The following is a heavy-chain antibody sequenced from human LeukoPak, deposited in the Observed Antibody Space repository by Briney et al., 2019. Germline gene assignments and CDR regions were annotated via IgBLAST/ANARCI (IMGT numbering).Heavy chain of an antibody. Sequence: GESLKISCKGSGYSFTTYWIGWVRQMPGKGLEWMGIIYPGDSDTKYNPSFQGQVTISADKSISTAYLQWSSLKASDTAIYYCTRSKDGLGETFDYWGQGTLVTVSS. CDR1: GYSFTTYW. D-gene: IGHD3-16*01. J-gene: IGHJ4*02. V-gene: IGHV5-51*01. CDR2: IYPGDSDT. CDR3: TRSKDGLGETFDY.